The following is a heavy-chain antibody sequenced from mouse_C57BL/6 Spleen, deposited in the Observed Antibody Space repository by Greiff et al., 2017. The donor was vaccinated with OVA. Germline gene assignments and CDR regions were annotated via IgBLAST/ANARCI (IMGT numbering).Heavy chain of an antibody. J-gene: IGHJ4*01. CDR3: VRRSTVVAPYAMDY. Sequence: VQLKQSGPELVKPGASVKISCKASGYSFTDYNMNWVKQSNGKSLEWIGVINPNYGTTSYNQKFKGKATLTVDQSSSTAYMQLNSLTSEDSAVYYGVRRSTVVAPYAMDYWGQGTSVTVSS. V-gene: IGHV1-39*01. CDR2: INPNYGTT. D-gene: IGHD1-1*01. CDR1: GYSFTDYN.